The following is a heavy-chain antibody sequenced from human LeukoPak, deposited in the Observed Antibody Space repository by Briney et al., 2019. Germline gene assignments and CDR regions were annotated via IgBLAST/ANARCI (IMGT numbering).Heavy chain of an antibody. Sequence: SETLSLTSGVSGGSFSDYLWSWIRQPPGKGLEWIGQINHVATTNYNPSLKSRVTMSVDRSKNQLSLRLSAVTAADRAVYYCAGGRTGSTNYKYWGEGVL. CDR1: GGSFSDYL. J-gene: IGHJ4*02. D-gene: IGHD4/OR15-4a*01. CDR2: INHVATT. V-gene: IGHV4-34*01. CDR3: AGGRTGSTNYKY.